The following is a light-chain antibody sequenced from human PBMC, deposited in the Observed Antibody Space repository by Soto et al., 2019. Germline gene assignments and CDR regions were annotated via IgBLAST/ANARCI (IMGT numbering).Light chain of an antibody. CDR3: AAWDDSLSAVV. Sequence: QSLLTQPPSASGTPGQRVTISCSGSSSNIGSNYVYWYQQLPGTAPKLLIYRNNQRPSGVPDRFSGSKSGTSASLAISGLRSEDEADYYCAAWDDSLSAVVFGGGTQLTVL. CDR1: SSNIGSNY. CDR2: RNN. J-gene: IGLJ2*01. V-gene: IGLV1-47*01.